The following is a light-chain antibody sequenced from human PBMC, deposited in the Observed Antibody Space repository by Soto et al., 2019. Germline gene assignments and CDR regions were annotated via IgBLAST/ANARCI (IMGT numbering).Light chain of an antibody. Sequence: SPAFLCASVRDRVTITCGASQGISNYLAWYQQKPRKVPNLLIYAASTLQSGVPSRFSGSGSGTDFTLTISSLQPGDVATYYCQKHDSAPITFGQGTRLQIK. V-gene: IGKV1-27*01. CDR2: AAS. CDR1: QGISNY. J-gene: IGKJ5*01. CDR3: QKHDSAPIT.